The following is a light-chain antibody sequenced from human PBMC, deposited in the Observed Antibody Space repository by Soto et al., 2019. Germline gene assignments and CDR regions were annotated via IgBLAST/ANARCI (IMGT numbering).Light chain of an antibody. CDR2: ATS. CDR1: QSVSSNY. Sequence: EIVLTQSPGTLTLSPGERATLSCRASQSVSSNYLAWYQQKPGQAPRLLIYATSRRAAGIPDRFSGSGSGTDFTLTIRRLEPEDFAVYYCQQYGPSPMYTFGQGTKLEIK. CDR3: QQYGPSPMYT. J-gene: IGKJ2*01. V-gene: IGKV3-20*01.